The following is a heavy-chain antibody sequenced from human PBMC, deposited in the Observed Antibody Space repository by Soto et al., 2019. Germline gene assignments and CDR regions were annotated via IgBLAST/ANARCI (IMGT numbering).Heavy chain of an antibody. D-gene: IGHD3-16*01. J-gene: IGHJ3*02. CDR1: GFTFVSYA. Sequence: PWRYLRLSCAAYGFTFVSYAISWFRQSPGKGLEWVSAISGSGGTIYYADSVKGRFTISRDNAKNSLYLQMNSLRDEDTAVYYCARDNYDYVWGSLDAFDIWGQGTMVTVSS. V-gene: IGHV3-23*01. CDR3: ARDNYDYVWGSLDAFDI. CDR2: ISGSGGTI.